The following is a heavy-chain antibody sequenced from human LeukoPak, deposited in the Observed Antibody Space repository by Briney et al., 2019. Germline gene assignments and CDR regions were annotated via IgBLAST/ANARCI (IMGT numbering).Heavy chain of an antibody. V-gene: IGHV1-69*01. Sequence: ASVKVSCKASGATFSSYAISWVRQAPGHGLEWMGGIIPIFGTANHAQKSQGRVTITADESTSTAYMELSSLRSEDTAVYYCARARSIAVAGTDFDYWGQGTLVTVSS. CDR3: ARARSIAVAGTDFDY. CDR1: GATFSSYA. J-gene: IGHJ4*02. CDR2: IIPIFGTA. D-gene: IGHD6-19*01.